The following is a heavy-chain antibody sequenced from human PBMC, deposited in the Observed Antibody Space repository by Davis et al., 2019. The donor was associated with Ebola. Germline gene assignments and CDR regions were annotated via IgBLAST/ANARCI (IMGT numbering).Heavy chain of an antibody. CDR3: AKDTPHSGSYPWGYYYGMDV. D-gene: IGHD1-26*01. J-gene: IGHJ6*04. CDR1: GFTFSSYG. CDR2: ISYDGSNK. V-gene: IGHV3-30*18. Sequence: PGGPLRPSCAAPGFTFSSYGMHWVRQAPGKGLEWVAVISYDGSNKYYADSVKGRFTISRDNSKNTLYLQMNSLRAEDTAVYYCAKDTPHSGSYPWGYYYGMDVWGKGTTVTVSS.